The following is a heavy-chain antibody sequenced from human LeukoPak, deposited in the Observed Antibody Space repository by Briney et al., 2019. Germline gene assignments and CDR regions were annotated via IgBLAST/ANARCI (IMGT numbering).Heavy chain of an antibody. V-gene: IGHV4-39*07. CDR1: GGSISSRSFY. J-gene: IGHJ6*02. Sequence: SETLSLTCTVSGGSISSRSFYWGWLRQPPGRGLEWIGTTYYSGTTYYNPSLRSRVTISVDTSKNQFSLKLSSVTAADTAVYYCARGNSTGYSSSWFSGFDYYYYYGMDVWGQGTTVTVSS. CDR2: TYYSGTT. D-gene: IGHD6-13*01. CDR3: ARGNSTGYSSSWFSGFDYYYYYGMDV.